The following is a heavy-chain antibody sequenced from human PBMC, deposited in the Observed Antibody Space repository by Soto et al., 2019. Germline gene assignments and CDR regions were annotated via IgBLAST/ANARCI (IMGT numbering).Heavy chain of an antibody. J-gene: IGHJ4*02. V-gene: IGHV3-9*01. Sequence: GGSLRLSCAASGFTFDDYAMHWVRQAPGKGLEWVSGISWNSGSIGYADSVKGRFTISRDNAKNSLYLQMNSLRAEDTALYYCAKDKEGYSSSWYRERVALTYVFDYWGQGTLVTVSS. D-gene: IGHD6-13*01. CDR1: GFTFDDYA. CDR2: ISWNSGSI. CDR3: AKDKEGYSSSWYRERVALTYVFDY.